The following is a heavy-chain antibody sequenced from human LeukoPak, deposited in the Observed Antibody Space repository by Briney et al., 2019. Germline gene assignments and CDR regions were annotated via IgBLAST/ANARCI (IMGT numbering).Heavy chain of an antibody. D-gene: IGHD3-22*01. CDR1: GYTFTGYY. J-gene: IGHJ4*02. CDR3: ARDYYDSSGYWVDDY. V-gene: IGHV1-2*06. Sequence: ASVKVSCKASGYTFTGYYMHWLRQAPGQGLEWMGRINPNSGGTNYAQKFQGRVTMTRDTSISAAYMELSRLRSDDTAVYYCARDYYDSSGYWVDDYWGQGTLVTVSS. CDR2: INPNSGGT.